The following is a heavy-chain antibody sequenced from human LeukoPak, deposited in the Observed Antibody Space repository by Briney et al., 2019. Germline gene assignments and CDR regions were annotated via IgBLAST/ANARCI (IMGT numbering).Heavy chain of an antibody. CDR1: GFTFDDYA. CDR2: ISWNRGSI. V-gene: IGHV3-9*01. Sequence: GGSLRLSCAASGFTFDDYAMHWVRQAPGKGLEWVSGISWNRGSIGYADSVKGRFTISRDNAKNSLYLQMNSLRVEDTAVYYCASPAAYYYDSSGYYAWGQGTLVTVSS. D-gene: IGHD3-22*01. J-gene: IGHJ4*02. CDR3: ASPAAYYYDSSGYYA.